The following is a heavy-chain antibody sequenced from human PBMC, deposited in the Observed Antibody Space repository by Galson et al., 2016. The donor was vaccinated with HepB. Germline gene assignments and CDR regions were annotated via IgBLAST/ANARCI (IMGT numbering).Heavy chain of an antibody. J-gene: IGHJ4*02. D-gene: IGHD3-3*01. CDR2: AYNNGGT. V-gene: IGHV4-39*07. CDR3: VRSVAEEFFDH. Sequence: SETLSLTCNVSDDSISRSSYYWGWIRQPPGRGLGWIASAYNNGGTYHNPSLKSRVTMSVDRSNNKFSLNMRSMTAADTAIYFCVRSVAEEFFDHWGQGILVTVSA. CDR1: DDSISRSSYY.